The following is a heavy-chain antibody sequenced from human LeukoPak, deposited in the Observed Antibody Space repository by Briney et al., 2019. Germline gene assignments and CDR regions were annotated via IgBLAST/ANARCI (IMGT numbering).Heavy chain of an antibody. V-gene: IGHV4-61*02. J-gene: IGHJ4*02. CDR2: IYTSGST. D-gene: IGHD2-15*01. CDR3: ARLGCSGVSCYDGRFDY. CDR1: GGSIGSGSYY. Sequence: SQTLSLTCTVSGGSIGSGSYYWSWIRQPAGKGLEWIGRIYTSGSTNYNPSLKSRVTISVDTSKNQFSLKLSSVTAADTAVYYCARLGCSGVSCYDGRFDYWGQGTLVTVSS.